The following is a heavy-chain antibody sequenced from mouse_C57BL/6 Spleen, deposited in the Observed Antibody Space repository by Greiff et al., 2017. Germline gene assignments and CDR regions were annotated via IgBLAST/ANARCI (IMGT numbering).Heavy chain of an antibody. Sequence: EVKLVESGPGLVKPSQSLSLTCSVTGYSITSGYYWNWIRQFPGNKLEWMGYISYDGSNNYNPSLKNRISITRDTSKNQFFLKLNSVTTEDTATYYCARSGKGNAMDYWGQGTSVTVSS. D-gene: IGHD1-1*01. CDR3: ARSGKGNAMDY. J-gene: IGHJ4*01. CDR2: ISYDGSN. V-gene: IGHV3-6*01. CDR1: GYSITSGYY.